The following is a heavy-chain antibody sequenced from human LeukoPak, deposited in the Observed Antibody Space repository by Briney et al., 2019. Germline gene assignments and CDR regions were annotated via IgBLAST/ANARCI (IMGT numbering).Heavy chain of an antibody. CDR1: GFAFSSFG. CDR2: ISYDGNSK. Sequence: GKSLRLSCAASGFAFSSFGMHWVRQAPGKGLEWVAVISYDGNSKYYADSVKGRFTISRDNSKNTLYLQMSSLRVEDTAFYYCARASYCSSGSCPFDYWGQGTLVTVSS. CDR3: ARASYCSSGSCPFDY. D-gene: IGHD2-15*01. J-gene: IGHJ4*02. V-gene: IGHV3-30*03.